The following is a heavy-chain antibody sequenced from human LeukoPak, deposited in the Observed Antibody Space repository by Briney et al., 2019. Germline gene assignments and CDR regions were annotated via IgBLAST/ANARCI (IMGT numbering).Heavy chain of an antibody. CDR2: ISGSGSRT. CDR1: GFTFSSFA. D-gene: IGHD6-6*01. CDR3: AKPEYSSSSGFDH. V-gene: IGHV3-23*01. J-gene: IGHJ4*02. Sequence: GGSLRLSCAASGFTFSSFAMSWVRQAPGKGLGWVSAISGSGSRTNYADSVRGRFTISRDNSKNTLYPQMNSLRAEDTAVYYCAKPEYSSSSGFDHWGQGTLVTVSS.